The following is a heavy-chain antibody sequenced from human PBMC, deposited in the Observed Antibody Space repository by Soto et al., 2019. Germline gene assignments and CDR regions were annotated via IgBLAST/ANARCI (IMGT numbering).Heavy chain of an antibody. CDR2: INAGNGNT. D-gene: IGHD6-13*01. V-gene: IGHV1-3*01. CDR3: AREPSIAAVGIPLYSYYYMDV. Sequence: ATVKVSCKASGYTFTSSAMHWLRQAPGQRLEWMGWINAGNGNTKYSQKFQGRVTITRDTSASTAYMELSSLTSDDTAVYYCAREPSIAAVGIPLYSYYYMDVWGEGTAVTVSS. CDR1: GYTFTSSA. J-gene: IGHJ6*03.